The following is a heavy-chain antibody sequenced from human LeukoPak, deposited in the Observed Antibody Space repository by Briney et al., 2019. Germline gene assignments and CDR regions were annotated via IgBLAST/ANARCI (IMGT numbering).Heavy chain of an antibody. CDR2: MNPKNGAT. V-gene: IGHV1-8*01. CDR1: GYTFTSYG. D-gene: IGHD3-16*02. J-gene: IGHJ5*02. CDR3: ARMDRLSATPTTDWFDP. Sequence: GASVKVSCKASGYTFTSYGINWVRQAPGQGLEWMGWMNPKNGATGYAEKFQGRVTMTRDTSIGTAYMELSSLVSEDTAAYYCARMDRLSATPTTDWFDPWGQGTLVTVSS.